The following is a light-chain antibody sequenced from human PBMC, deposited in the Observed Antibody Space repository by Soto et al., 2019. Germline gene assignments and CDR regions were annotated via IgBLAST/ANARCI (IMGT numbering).Light chain of an antibody. CDR3: SSFTTTNTYV. CDR2: VVS. CDR1: SSDVGTHNF. V-gene: IGLV2-14*03. J-gene: IGLJ1*01. Sequence: QSVLTQPASVSGSPGQSIAMSCTGTSSDVGTHNFVSWYQQHPGKAPKLIIYVVSNRPSGVSDRFFGSKSGNTASLTISGLQAEDEADYYCSSFTTTNTYVFGTGTKLTVL.